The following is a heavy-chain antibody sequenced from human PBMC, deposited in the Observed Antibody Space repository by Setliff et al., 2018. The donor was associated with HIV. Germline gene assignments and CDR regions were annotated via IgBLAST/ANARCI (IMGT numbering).Heavy chain of an antibody. CDR1: GYTFSDYY. Sequence: ASVKVSCKASGYTFSDYYMHWVRQAPGQGLEWMGWINSNSGGTNYAQKFQGRVNMTRDTSISTAYMDLSRLRSDDTAVYYCARRVPPIPSGDLDYWGQGTLVTVSS. D-gene: IGHD4-17*01. V-gene: IGHV1-2*02. CDR2: INSNSGGT. J-gene: IGHJ4*02. CDR3: ARRVPPIPSGDLDY.